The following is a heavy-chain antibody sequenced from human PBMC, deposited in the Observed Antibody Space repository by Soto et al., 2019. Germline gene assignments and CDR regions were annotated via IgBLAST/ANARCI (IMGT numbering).Heavy chain of an antibody. CDR2: IYWDDDK. D-gene: IGHD3-3*02. CDR1: GFSLSTSGVG. CDR3: AHTTDAELGVLPHP. J-gene: IGHJ5*02. Sequence: QITLKESGPTLVKPTQTLTLTCTFSGFSLSTSGVGVGWIRQPPGKALEWLALIYWDDDKRYSPSLKSRLTITKDTSKNQVVLTMTNMDPVDTATYYCAHTTDAELGVLPHPWGQGTLVTVSS. V-gene: IGHV2-5*02.